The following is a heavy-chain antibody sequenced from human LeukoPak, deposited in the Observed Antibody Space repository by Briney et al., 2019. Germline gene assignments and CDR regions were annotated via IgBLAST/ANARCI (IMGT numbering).Heavy chain of an antibody. CDR1: EFTFSRYW. V-gene: IGHV3-74*03. J-gene: IGHJ6*02. CDR2: INSDGSST. Sequence: PGGSLRLSCAASEFTFSRYWMHWVRQVPGKGLVWVSRINSDGSSTMYADSVKGRFTISRDNAKNTLSLQMNSLRAEDTAVYYCGREDRFGYNYAYGMDVWGQGTTVTVSS. D-gene: IGHD5-24*01. CDR3: GREDRFGYNYAYGMDV.